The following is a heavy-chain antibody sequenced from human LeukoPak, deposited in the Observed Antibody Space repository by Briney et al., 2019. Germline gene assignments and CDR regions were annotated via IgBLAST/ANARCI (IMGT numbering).Heavy chain of an antibody. CDR2: INPKGGGT. Sequence: GASVKVSCKASGYTFSGYYMHWVRQAPGQGLEWMGWINPKGGGTNEAQKFHDRVTMTGDTSIRTAYMEVSRLRSDDTAVYYCAKDRDIWFGESGPFDPWGQGTLVTVSS. D-gene: IGHD3-10*01. CDR3: AKDRDIWFGESGPFDP. CDR1: GYTFSGYY. V-gene: IGHV1-2*02. J-gene: IGHJ5*02.